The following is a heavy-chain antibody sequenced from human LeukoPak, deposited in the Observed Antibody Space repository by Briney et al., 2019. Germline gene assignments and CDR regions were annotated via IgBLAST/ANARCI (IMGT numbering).Heavy chain of an antibody. CDR2: ISGSGGNT. CDR1: GFTFSIYA. Sequence: GGSLRLSCEASGFTFSIYAMTWVRPTPEGGGEWVSGISGSGGNTYYADSVKGRFTISRDNFKDTLYLQMNSLRAEETAMYYCAKVYRRDHSDYWGGGTLVTVSS. V-gene: IGHV3-23*01. J-gene: IGHJ4*02. D-gene: IGHD1-14*01. CDR3: AKVYRRDHSDY.